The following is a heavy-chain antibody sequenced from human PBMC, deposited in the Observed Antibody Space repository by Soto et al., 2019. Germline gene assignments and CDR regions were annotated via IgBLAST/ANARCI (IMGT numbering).Heavy chain of an antibody. CDR1: GFTFSSYS. J-gene: IGHJ4*02. CDR3: ARASGYCTNGVCSRGLGVLDY. Sequence: GGSLRLSCAASGFTFSSYSMNWVRQAPGKGLEWVSSISSSSSYIYYADSVKGRFTISRDNAKNSLYLQMNSLRAEDTAVYYCARASGYCTNGVCSRGLGVLDYWGQGTLVTVSS. CDR2: ISSSSSYI. D-gene: IGHD2-8*01. V-gene: IGHV3-21*01.